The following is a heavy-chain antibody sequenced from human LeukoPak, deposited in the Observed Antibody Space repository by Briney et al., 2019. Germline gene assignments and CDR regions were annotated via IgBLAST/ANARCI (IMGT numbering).Heavy chain of an antibody. J-gene: IGHJ4*02. CDR2: ISTSSNYI. V-gene: IGHV3-21*01. Sequence: PGRSLRLSCVASGFTFSSYTMNWVRQAPGKGLEWVSSISTSSNYIYYADSVKGRFTISRDNAKNSLYLQMNSLRAADTAVYYCAQNFYDSSGLYFGYWGQGTLVTVSS. CDR3: AQNFYDSSGLYFGY. CDR1: GFTFSSYT. D-gene: IGHD3-22*01.